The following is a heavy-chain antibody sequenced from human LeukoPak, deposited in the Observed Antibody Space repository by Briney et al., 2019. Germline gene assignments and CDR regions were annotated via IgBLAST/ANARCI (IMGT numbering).Heavy chain of an antibody. CDR3: ARPGYCTSTTCWDLDY. J-gene: IGHJ4*02. Sequence: PGGSPQISCQVSWYLFSSYYIGWGRQLPGKGLEGMGIVYPGDANTRYSPSFQGQVTLSVDKSISTAYLQWSSLKASDTAMYYCARPGYCTSTTCWDLDYWGQGTLVTVSP. CDR2: VYPGDANT. D-gene: IGHD2-2*01. CDR1: WYLFSSYY. V-gene: IGHV5-51*01.